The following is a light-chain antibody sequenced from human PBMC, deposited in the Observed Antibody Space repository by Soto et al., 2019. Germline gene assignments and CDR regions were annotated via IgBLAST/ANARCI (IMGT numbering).Light chain of an antibody. CDR3: QQYNNWPRT. V-gene: IGKV3-15*01. CDR1: QSVSVN. J-gene: IGKJ1*01. CDR2: GVS. Sequence: EIVMTQSACTLSVSPGERATLSSRASQSVSVNLAWYQQKPGQAPRLLIYGVSTRATGIPARFSGSGYGTEFNLTISSLQSEDFAVYYCQQYNNWPRTFGQGTKVDIK.